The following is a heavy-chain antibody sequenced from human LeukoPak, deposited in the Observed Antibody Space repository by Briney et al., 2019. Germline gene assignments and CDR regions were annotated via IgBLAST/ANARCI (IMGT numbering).Heavy chain of an antibody. CDR2: IRSKANSYAT. D-gene: IGHD5/OR15-5a*01. V-gene: IGHV3-73*01. CDR1: GFTFSGSA. Sequence: PGGSLRLSCAASGFTFSGSAMHWVRQASGKGLEWVGRIRSKANSYATAYAASVKGRFTISRDDSKNTAYLQMNSLKTEDTAVYYCTRLYVSPDLNNWFDPWGQGTLVTVSS. CDR3: TRLYVSPDLNNWFDP. J-gene: IGHJ5*02.